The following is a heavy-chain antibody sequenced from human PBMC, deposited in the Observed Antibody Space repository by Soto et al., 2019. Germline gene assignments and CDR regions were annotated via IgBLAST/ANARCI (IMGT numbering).Heavy chain of an antibody. CDR1: GGTFSPYS. J-gene: IGHJ4*02. Sequence: QVQLVQSGAEVKKPGSSVKVSCKPSGGTFSPYSIVWVRQAPGEGLESLGGIIPIFGTANYAQQFQDRVPITAENSTNPAFMELSSLKSEETAMYYCASSSGNNDGVGTNYYFDYWGQGTLVTVSS. CDR3: ASSSGNNDGVGTNYYFDY. V-gene: IGHV1-69*06. CDR2: IIPIFGTA. D-gene: IGHD1-26*01.